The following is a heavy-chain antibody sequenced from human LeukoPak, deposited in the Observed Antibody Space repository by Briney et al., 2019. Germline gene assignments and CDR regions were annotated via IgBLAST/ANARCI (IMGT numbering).Heavy chain of an antibody. CDR3: ARELGDGYNPFDY. Sequence: GGSLSLSCAASGFTVSSNYMSWVRQAPGKGPEWVSVIYGGGSTYYADSVKGRFTISRDSSKDTLDLQMNSLRAEDTAVYYCARELGDGYNPFDYWGQGTLVTVSS. V-gene: IGHV3-53*01. D-gene: IGHD5-24*01. CDR1: GFTVSSNY. CDR2: IYGGGST. J-gene: IGHJ4*02.